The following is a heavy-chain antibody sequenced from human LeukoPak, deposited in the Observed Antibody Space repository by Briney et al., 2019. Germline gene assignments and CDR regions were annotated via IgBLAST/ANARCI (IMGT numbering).Heavy chain of an antibody. CDR2: IYYSGST. CDR1: GGSISSSSYY. V-gene: IGHV4-61*01. Sequence: SETLSLTCTVSGGSISSSSYYWSWIRQPPGKGLEWIGYIYYSGSTNYNPSLKSRVTISVDTSKNQYSLKLSSVTAADTAVYYCARDLELWGQGTLVTVSS. CDR3: ARDLEL. J-gene: IGHJ4*02. D-gene: IGHD2/OR15-2a*01.